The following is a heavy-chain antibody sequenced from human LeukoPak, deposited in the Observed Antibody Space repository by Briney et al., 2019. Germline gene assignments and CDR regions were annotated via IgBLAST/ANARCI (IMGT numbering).Heavy chain of an antibody. J-gene: IGHJ4*02. V-gene: IGHV3-9*01. CDR2: ISWNSGSI. CDR1: GFTFDDYA. CDR3: AKEQYSSGWYPFDY. D-gene: IGHD6-19*01. Sequence: SLRLSCAASGFTFDDYAMHWVRQAPGKGLEWVSGISWNSGSIGYADSVKGRFTISRDNAKNSLYLQMNSLRAEDTALYYCAKEQYSSGWYPFDYWGQGTLVTVSS.